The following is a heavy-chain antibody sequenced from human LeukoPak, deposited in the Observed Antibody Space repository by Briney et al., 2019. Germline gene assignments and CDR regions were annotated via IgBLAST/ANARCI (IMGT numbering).Heavy chain of an antibody. D-gene: IGHD5-18*01. Sequence: GGSLRLSCAASGFTFSNHWMHWVRQAPGKGLMWVSRINRGGSRTDYADSVKGRFTISRDDAKNTLYLQLNSLRAEDTAVYFCARGGSDTAMAHDYWGQGTLVAVSS. CDR3: ARGGSDTAMAHDY. V-gene: IGHV3-74*01. CDR1: GFTFSNHW. J-gene: IGHJ4*02. CDR2: INRGGSRT.